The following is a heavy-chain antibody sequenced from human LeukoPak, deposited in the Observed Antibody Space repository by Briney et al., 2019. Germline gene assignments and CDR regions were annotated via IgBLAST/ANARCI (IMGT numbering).Heavy chain of an antibody. CDR3: AREGYPHHPD. CDR2: IYSGGST. V-gene: IGHV3-53*01. J-gene: IGHJ4*02. CDR1: GFTVSSNY. D-gene: IGHD1-1*01. Sequence: GGPLRLSCAASGFTVSSNYMSWVRQAPGKGLEWVSVIYSGGSTYYADSVEGRFTISRDNSKNTLYLQMNSLRAEDTAVYYCAREGYPHHPDWGQGTLVTVSS.